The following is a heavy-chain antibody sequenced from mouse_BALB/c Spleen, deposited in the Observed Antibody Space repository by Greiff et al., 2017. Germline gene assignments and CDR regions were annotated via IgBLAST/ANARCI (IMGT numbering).Heavy chain of an antibody. CDR3: ASSTATAY. CDR2: ISNGGGST. Sequence: EVKLVESGGGLVQPGGSLKLSCAASGFTFSSYTMSWVRQTPEKRLEWVAYISNGGGSTYYPDTVKGRFTISRDNAKNTLYLQMSSLKSEDTARYYCASSTATAYWGQGTLVTVSA. J-gene: IGHJ3*01. CDR1: GFTFSSYT. D-gene: IGHD1-2*01. V-gene: IGHV5-12-2*01.